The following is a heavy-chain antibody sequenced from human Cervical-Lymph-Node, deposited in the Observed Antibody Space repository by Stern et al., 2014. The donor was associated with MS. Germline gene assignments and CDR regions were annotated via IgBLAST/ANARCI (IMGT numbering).Heavy chain of an antibody. Sequence: QVQLVQSGAEVKKPGSSVKVSCKASGDTFSSYAINWVRQVPGQRLEWMGGITPVFGTTNYAQKFQGRVTITADKSTNTAYMELMTLRSEDTAVYYCARGGGLVGYFDYWGQGTLVSVSS. CDR2: ITPVFGTT. CDR1: GDTFSSYA. D-gene: IGHD1-26*01. J-gene: IGHJ4*02. V-gene: IGHV1-69*06. CDR3: ARGGGLVGYFDY.